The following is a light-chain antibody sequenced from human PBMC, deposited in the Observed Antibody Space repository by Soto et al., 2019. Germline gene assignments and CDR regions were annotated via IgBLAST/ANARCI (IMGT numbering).Light chain of an antibody. CDR3: SSHAGSKRV. V-gene: IGLV2-8*01. J-gene: IGLJ1*01. Sequence: SLLAQPPSPSGSPGEAVTISCPGTSSDVGGYNYVSWYQQHPGKAPKLMIYEVNKRPSGVPDRFSGSKSGNTASLTVSGLQAEDEGDYYCSSHAGSKRVFGTGTKATVL. CDR2: EVN. CDR1: SSDVGGYNY.